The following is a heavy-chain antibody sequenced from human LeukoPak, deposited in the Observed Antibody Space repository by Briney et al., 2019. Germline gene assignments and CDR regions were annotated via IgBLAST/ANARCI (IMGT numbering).Heavy chain of an antibody. CDR3: AKSITYDFWSGPSSLDY. V-gene: IGHV3-23*01. Sequence: GGSLRLSCAASAFTFSSYAMSWVRQAPGKGLEWVSAISGSGGSTYYADSVKGRFTISRDNSKNTLYLQMNSLRAEDTAVYYCAKSITYDFWSGPSSLDYWGQGTLVTVSS. D-gene: IGHD3-3*01. CDR1: AFTFSSYA. J-gene: IGHJ4*02. CDR2: ISGSGGST.